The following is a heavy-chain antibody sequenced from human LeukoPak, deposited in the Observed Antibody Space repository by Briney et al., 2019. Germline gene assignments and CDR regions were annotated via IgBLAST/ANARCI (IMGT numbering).Heavy chain of an antibody. CDR1: GFTVSSNY. CDR3: ARAGEGAMAYPIDY. D-gene: IGHD5-18*01. V-gene: IGHV3-66*02. Sequence: GGSLRLSCAASGFTVSSNYMSWVRQAPGKGLEWVSVIYSGGSTYYADSVKGRFTISRDNSKNTLYLQMNSLRAEDTAVYYCARAGEGAMAYPIDYWDQGTLVTVSS. J-gene: IGHJ4*02. CDR2: IYSGGST.